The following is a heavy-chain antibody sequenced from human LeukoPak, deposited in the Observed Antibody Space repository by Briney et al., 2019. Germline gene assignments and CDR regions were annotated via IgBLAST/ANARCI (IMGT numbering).Heavy chain of an antibody. J-gene: IGHJ4*02. CDR2: ISVGSNYI. CDR3: ARFPGPSADY. Sequence: GGSLRLSCAASGFTFSSYSMNWVRQAPGKGLEWVSSISVGSNYIYYADSVKGRFTISRDNAKNSLYLQMNSLRAEDTAVYYCARFPGPSADYWGQGTLVTVSS. CDR1: GFTFSSYS. V-gene: IGHV3-21*01.